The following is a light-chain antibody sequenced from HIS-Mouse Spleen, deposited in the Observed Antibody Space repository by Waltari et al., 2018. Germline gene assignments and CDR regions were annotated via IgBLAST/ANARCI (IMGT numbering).Light chain of an antibody. CDR2: EVS. CDR3: SSYAGSTLYV. CDR1: SSDVGGYNY. J-gene: IGLJ1*01. V-gene: IGLV2-8*01. Sequence: QSALTQPPSASGSPGQSVTISCTGTSSDVGGYNYVSWYQQHPGKAPKLMIYEVSKRPSGVPVRFSGSKSGNTASLTVSGLQAEDEADYYCSSYAGSTLYVFGTGTKVTVL.